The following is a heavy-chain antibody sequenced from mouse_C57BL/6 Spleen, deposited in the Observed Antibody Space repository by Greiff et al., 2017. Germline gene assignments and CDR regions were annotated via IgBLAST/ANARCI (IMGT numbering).Heavy chain of an antibody. V-gene: IGHV2-5*01. CDR2: IWRGGST. CDR3: AIYDYDGNYAMDY. Sequence: QVQLQQSGPGLVQPSQSLSITCTVSGFSFTSYGVHWVRQSPGKGLEWLGVIWRGGSTDYNAAFMSRLSITKDNSKSQVFFKMNSLQADDTAIYYCAIYDYDGNYAMDYWGQGTSVTVSS. CDR1: GFSFTSYG. D-gene: IGHD2-4*01. J-gene: IGHJ4*01.